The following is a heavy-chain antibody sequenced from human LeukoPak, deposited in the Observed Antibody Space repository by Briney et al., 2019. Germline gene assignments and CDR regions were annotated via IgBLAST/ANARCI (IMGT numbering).Heavy chain of an antibody. J-gene: IGHJ4*02. CDR2: ISSSSSYI. V-gene: IGHV3-21*01. CDR3: ARKTFGTVYFDY. D-gene: IGHD1-1*01. Sequence: GGSLRLSCAASGFTFSSYSMNWVRQAPGKGLEWVSSISSSSSYIYYADSVKGRFTISRDNAKNSLYLQMNSLRAEDTAVYYCARKTFGTVYFDYWGQGILVTVSS. CDR1: GFTFSSYS.